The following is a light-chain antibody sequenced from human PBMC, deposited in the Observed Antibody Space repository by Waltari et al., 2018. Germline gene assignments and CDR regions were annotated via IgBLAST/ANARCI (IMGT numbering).Light chain of an antibody. J-gene: IGLJ2*01. V-gene: IGLV4-69*01. CDR2: INSDGSH. CDR1: SGHSSYA. Sequence: QLVVTQSPSASAYLGASVKLTCTLDSGHSSYAVAWPQQQPKKGPRFLMKINSDGSHRKGDGVPDRFSGSSSGAERSLTISSHQSEDEADYYCQTWGTGIVVFGGGTRLTVL. CDR3: QTWGTGIVV.